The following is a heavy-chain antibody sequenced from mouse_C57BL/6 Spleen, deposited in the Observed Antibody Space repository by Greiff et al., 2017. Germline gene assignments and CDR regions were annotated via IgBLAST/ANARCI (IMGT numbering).Heavy chain of an antibody. CDR2: IDPEDGAT. D-gene: IGHD1-1*01. CDR3: ARYYYGSSVYAMDD. V-gene: IGHV14-2*01. J-gene: IGHJ4*01. CDR1: GFNINDYY. Sequence: VQLQQSGAELVKPGASVKLSCTASGFNINDYYMHWVKQRTEQGLEWIGRIDPEDGATKYAPQFQGKATITADTSSNTAYLQLSSLTSEDTAVYYCARYYYGSSVYAMDDWGQGTSVTVSS.